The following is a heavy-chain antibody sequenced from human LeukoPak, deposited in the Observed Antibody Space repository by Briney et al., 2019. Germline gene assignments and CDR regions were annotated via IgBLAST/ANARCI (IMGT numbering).Heavy chain of an antibody. V-gene: IGHV4-59*01. J-gene: IGHJ4*02. CDR1: GGSISSYY. CDR3: ARTNIAAALSLVKYGSTYYFDY. CDR2: IYYSGST. D-gene: IGHD6-13*01. Sequence: TTSETLSLTCTVSGGSISSYYWSWIRQPPGKGLEWIGYIYYSGSTNYNPSLKSRVTISVDTSKNQFSLKLSSVTAADTAVYYCARTNIAAALSLVKYGSTYYFDYWGQGTLVTVSS.